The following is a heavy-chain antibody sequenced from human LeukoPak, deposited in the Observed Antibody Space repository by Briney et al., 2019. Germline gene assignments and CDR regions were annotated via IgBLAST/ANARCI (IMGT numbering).Heavy chain of an antibody. CDR3: ARQSEEGYCSSTSCGDFDY. CDR1: GRSISSSSYY. Sequence: SETLSLTCTVSGRSISSSSYYWGWIRQPPGKGLEWIVSIYYSGSTYSNPSLKSRVTISVYTSKNQFSLKLSSVTAADSAVYYCARQSEEGYCSSTSCGDFDYWGQGTLVTVSS. V-gene: IGHV4-39*01. CDR2: IYYSGST. J-gene: IGHJ4*02. D-gene: IGHD2-2*01.